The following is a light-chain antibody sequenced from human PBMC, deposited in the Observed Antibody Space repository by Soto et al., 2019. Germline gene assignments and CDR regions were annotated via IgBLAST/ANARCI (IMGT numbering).Light chain of an antibody. J-gene: IGKJ5*01. V-gene: IGKV3-20*01. Sequence: EIVLTQSPGTLSLSPGERATLSCRASQSVSSSYLAWYQQKAGQAPRLLIYGASSRATGIPDRFSGSGSGTDFTLTISRLEPGDFAVYYCQQHGSSPPITFGQGTRLEIK. CDR1: QSVSSSY. CDR3: QQHGSSPPIT. CDR2: GAS.